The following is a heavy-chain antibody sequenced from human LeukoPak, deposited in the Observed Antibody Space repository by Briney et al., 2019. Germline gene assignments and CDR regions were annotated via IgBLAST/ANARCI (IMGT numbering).Heavy chain of an antibody. V-gene: IGHV4-34*01. Sequence: PSETLSLTCAVYGGSFSGYYWSWIRQPPGKGLEWIGEINHSGSTNYNPSLKSRVTISVDTSKNQFSQKLSSVTAADTAVYYCASLPRITIFGVVRGVDYWGQGALVTVSS. D-gene: IGHD3-3*01. CDR3: ASLPRITIFGVVRGVDY. J-gene: IGHJ4*02. CDR2: INHSGST. CDR1: GGSFSGYY.